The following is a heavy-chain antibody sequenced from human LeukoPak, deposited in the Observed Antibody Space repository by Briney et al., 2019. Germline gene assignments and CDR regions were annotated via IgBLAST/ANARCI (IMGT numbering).Heavy chain of an antibody. Sequence: SETLSLTCTVSGGSISSSDYYWSWIRQPPGKGLEWIGYIYYSGSTYYNPSLKSRVTISVDTSKNQFSLKLSSVTAADTAVYYCARGSVRLVHDYWGQGTLVTVSS. J-gene: IGHJ4*02. D-gene: IGHD6-19*01. CDR3: ARGSVRLVHDY. V-gene: IGHV4-30-4*01. CDR2: IYYSGST. CDR1: GGSISSSDYY.